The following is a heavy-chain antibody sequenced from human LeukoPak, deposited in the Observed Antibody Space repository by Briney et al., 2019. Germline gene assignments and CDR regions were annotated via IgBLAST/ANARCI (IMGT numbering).Heavy chain of an antibody. J-gene: IGHJ4*02. D-gene: IGHD5-12*01. V-gene: IGHV4-59*01. Sequence: SETLSLTCTVSGGSISSYYWSWIRQPPGKGLEWIGYIYYSGSTNYNPSLKSRVTISVDTSKNQFSLKLSSVTAADTAVYYCARRGYSGDGDFDSCGQGTLVTVSS. CDR3: ARRGYSGDGDFDS. CDR1: GGSISSYY. CDR2: IYYSGST.